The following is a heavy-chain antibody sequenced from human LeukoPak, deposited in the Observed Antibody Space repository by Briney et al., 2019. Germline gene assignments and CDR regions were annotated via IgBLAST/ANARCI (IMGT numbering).Heavy chain of an antibody. CDR1: GGSISSSSYY. CDR2: IYYSGST. CDR3: ARANYYGSRKGGFY. V-gene: IGHV4-39*01. Sequence: ASETLSLTCTVSGGSISSSSYYWGWIRQPPGKGLEWIRTIYYSGSTYYNPSLKSRVTISVDTSKNQFSLKLSSVTAADTAVYYCARANYYGSRKGGFYWGQGTLVTVSS. D-gene: IGHD3-10*01. J-gene: IGHJ4*02.